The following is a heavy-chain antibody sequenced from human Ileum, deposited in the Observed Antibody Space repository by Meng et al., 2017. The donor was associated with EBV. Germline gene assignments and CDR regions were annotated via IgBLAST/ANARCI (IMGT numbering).Heavy chain of an antibody. CDR3: ARVSKGGSYRFDP. J-gene: IGHJ5*02. Sequence: QVQLVQSGAEVKKPGASVWVSCKASGYTFNTYYMHWVRQAHGQGLEWMGVINPSGGSSIYAQRFQGRVTMTSDTSTTTVYMDLSSLRSEDTAVYYCARVSKGGSYRFDPWGQGTLVTVSS. CDR1: GYTFNTYY. V-gene: IGHV1-46*02. CDR2: INPSGGSS. D-gene: IGHD1-26*01.